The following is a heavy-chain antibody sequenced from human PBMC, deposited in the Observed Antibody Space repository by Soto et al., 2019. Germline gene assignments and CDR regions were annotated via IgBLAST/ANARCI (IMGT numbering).Heavy chain of an antibody. D-gene: IGHD3-3*01. V-gene: IGHV4-39*01. CDR3: ARGLGDFWSGGENWFDP. Sequence: SETLSLTCTVSGGSISSSSYYWGWIRQPPGKGLEWIGSIYYSGSTYYNPSLKSRVTISVDTSKNQFSLKLSSVTAADTAVYYCARGLGDFWSGGENWFDPWGQGTLVTVSS. CDR2: IYYSGST. CDR1: GGSISSSSYY. J-gene: IGHJ5*02.